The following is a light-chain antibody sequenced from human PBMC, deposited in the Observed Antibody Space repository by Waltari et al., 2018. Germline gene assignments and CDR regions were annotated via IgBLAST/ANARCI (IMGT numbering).Light chain of an antibody. Sequence: EIVLTQSPATLSLSPGDRATLSCQASHSVDTSLAWYQQKLGQAPRLLIYDVFYRATGIPARFSGRGSGTDFTLTISSLEPEDFALYFCQQRRDWPITFGQGTRLEIK. CDR2: DVF. J-gene: IGKJ5*01. CDR3: QQRRDWPIT. CDR1: HSVDTS. V-gene: IGKV3-11*01.